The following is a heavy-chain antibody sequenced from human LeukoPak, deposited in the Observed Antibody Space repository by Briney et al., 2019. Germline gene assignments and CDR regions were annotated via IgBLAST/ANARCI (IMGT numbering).Heavy chain of an antibody. CDR3: ARDNVVVPAANPPSHGMDV. V-gene: IGHV1-46*01. D-gene: IGHD2-2*01. J-gene: IGHJ6*02. CDR2: INPSGGST. Sequence: GASVKVSCKASGYTFTSYYMHWVRQAPGQGLEWMGIINPSGGSTSYAQKFQGRVTMTRDTSTRTVYMELSSLRSEDTAVYYCARDNVVVPAANPPSHGMDVWGQGTTVTVSS. CDR1: GYTFTSYY.